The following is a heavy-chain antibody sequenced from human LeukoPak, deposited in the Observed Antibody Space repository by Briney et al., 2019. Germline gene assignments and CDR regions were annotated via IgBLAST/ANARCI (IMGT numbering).Heavy chain of an antibody. D-gene: IGHD2-2*01. CDR2: TYYRSKWYN. Sequence: SQTLSLTCAISGDSISSNSAAWNWIRQSPSRGLEWLGRTYYRSKWYNNYAISVKSRITINPDTSKNQFSLQLNSVTPEDTAVYYCARDLCTSSSCPNNWIDSWGQGTLVTVSS. J-gene: IGHJ5*01. CDR1: GDSISSNSAA. CDR3: ARDLCTSSSCPNNWIDS. V-gene: IGHV6-1*01.